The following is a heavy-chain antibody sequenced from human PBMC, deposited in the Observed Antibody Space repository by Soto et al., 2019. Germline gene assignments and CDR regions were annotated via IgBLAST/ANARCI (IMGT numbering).Heavy chain of an antibody. CDR2: TYYRRNT. D-gene: IGHD2-2*01. Sequence: SETLSLTCSVSGGSIDSTDFYWVWVRQAPGEGLEWIGSTYYRRNTYYNSFLRSRVTLSVDTSKNQFSLRLSSVTAADTAVYYCARTEDIVVVPAATKNWFDPWGQGTLVTVSS. J-gene: IGHJ5*02. CDR1: GGSIDSTDFY. CDR3: ARTEDIVVVPAATKNWFDP. V-gene: IGHV4-39*01.